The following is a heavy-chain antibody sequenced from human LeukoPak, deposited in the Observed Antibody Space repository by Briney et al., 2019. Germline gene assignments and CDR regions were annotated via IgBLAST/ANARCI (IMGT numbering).Heavy chain of an antibody. V-gene: IGHV3-7*01. CDR2: INQDGSEK. D-gene: IGHD6-13*01. J-gene: IGHJ3*02. CDR3: AKAATGTRNAFDI. Sequence: GGSLRLSCAASGFIFSSNWMSWVRQAPGKGLEWVANINQDGSEKYYVDSVKGRFTISRDNPKNSLYLQMNSLGAEDTAVYYCAKAATGTRNAFDIWGQGTMVTVSS. CDR1: GFIFSSNW.